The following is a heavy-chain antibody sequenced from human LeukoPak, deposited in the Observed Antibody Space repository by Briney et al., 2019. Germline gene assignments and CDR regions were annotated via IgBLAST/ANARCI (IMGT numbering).Heavy chain of an antibody. D-gene: IGHD3-10*01. V-gene: IGHV1-2*02. CDR2: INPNSGGT. J-gene: IGHJ4*02. Sequence: ASVKVSCKASGYTFTGYYMHWVRQAPGQGLEWMGWINPNSGGTNYAQKFQGRVTMTRDTSISTAYMELSRLRSDDTAVYYCARDSQRVVRGVYPPHFDYWGQGTLVTVSS. CDR1: GYTFTGYY. CDR3: ARDSQRVVRGVYPPHFDY.